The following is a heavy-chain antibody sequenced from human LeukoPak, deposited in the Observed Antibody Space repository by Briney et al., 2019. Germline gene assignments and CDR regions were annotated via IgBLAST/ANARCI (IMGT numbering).Heavy chain of an antibody. CDR1: GFTLGNYA. D-gene: IGHD3-22*01. CDR2: ISYDGGDK. J-gene: IGHJ4*02. V-gene: IGHV3-30-3*01. CDR3: SRGTTGYYYVGLDY. Sequence: GGSLRLSCSASGFTLGNYAMHWVRQAPGKGLEWVAIISYDGGDKDYADSVKGRFTISRDNSKSTLYLQMNFLITEDTALYYCSRGTTGYYYVGLDYWGQGALVTVSS.